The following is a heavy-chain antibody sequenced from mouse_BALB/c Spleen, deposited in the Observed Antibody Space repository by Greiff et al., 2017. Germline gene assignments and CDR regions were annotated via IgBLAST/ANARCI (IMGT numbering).Heavy chain of an antibody. Sequence: VQLQQSGAELVRSGASVKLSCTASGFNIKDYYMHWVKQRPEQGLEWIGWIDPENGNTIYDPKFQGKASITADTSSNTAYLQLSSLTSEDTAVYYCARASAWFAYWGQGTLVTVSA. CDR3: ARASAWFAY. CDR2: IDPENGNT. J-gene: IGHJ3*01. V-gene: IGHV14-1*02. CDR1: GFNIKDYY. D-gene: IGHD6-1*01.